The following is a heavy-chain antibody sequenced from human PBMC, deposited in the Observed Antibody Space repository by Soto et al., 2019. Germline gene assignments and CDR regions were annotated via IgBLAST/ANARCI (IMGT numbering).Heavy chain of an antibody. CDR2: IIAGGEST. CDR3: AKKYSYGSGSYLYHFDY. Sequence: EVKLLESGGGLVQPGGSLRLSCAASGFNFNNYAMTWVRQAPGKGLEWVSTIIAGGESTYYADSVKGRFSISRDNSQNTLYLQTNSLRADDTALYYCAKKYSYGSGSYLYHFDYWGQGTLVTVSS. J-gene: IGHJ4*02. D-gene: IGHD3-10*01. CDR1: GFNFNNYA. V-gene: IGHV3-23*01.